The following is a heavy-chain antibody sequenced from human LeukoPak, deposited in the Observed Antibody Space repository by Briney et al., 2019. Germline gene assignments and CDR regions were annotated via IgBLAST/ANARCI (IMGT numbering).Heavy chain of an antibody. CDR1: GYSFTSYW. V-gene: IGHV5-51*01. CDR2: IYPGDSDT. D-gene: IGHD3-22*01. Sequence: PGESLKISCKGSGYSFTSYWIGWVCQMPGKGLEWMGTIYPGDSDTRYSPSFQGQVTISADKSISTAYLQWSSLRASDTAMYYCARRDSGYNRYYYYAMDVWGQGTTVTVSS. CDR3: ARRDSGYNRYYYYAMDV. J-gene: IGHJ6*02.